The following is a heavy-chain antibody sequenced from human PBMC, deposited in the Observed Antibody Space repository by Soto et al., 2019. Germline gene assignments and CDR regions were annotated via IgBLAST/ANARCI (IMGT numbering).Heavy chain of an antibody. CDR2: ISYDGSNE. J-gene: IGHJ6*02. D-gene: IGHD2-2*01. V-gene: IGHV3-30-3*01. CDR3: ARGAYCGSASCDRYGMDV. Sequence: GGSLRLSCAASGFTFSPYAMHWVRQAPGKGLEWVAVISYDGSNEYYAVSVKGRFTISRDNSKNTLYLQMNSLRAEDTALYYCARGAYCGSASCDRYGMDVWGQGTTVTVS. CDR1: GFTFSPYA.